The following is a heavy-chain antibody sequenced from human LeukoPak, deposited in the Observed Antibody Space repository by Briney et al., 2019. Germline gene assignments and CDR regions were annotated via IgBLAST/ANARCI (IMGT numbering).Heavy chain of an antibody. CDR3: ARGWGSSGWYNYFDY. CDR1: GYTFTSHG. CDR2: INPNSGGT. V-gene: IGHV1-2*02. D-gene: IGHD6-19*01. Sequence: ASVKVSCKASGYTFTSHGITWVRQAPGQGLEWMGWINPNSGGTNYAQKFQGRVTMTRDTSISTAYMELSRLRSDDTAVYYCARGWGSSGWYNYFDYWGQGTLVTVSS. J-gene: IGHJ4*02.